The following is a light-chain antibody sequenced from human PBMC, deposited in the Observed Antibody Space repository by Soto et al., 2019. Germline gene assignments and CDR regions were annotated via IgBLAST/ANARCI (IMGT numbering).Light chain of an antibody. CDR2: GAS. J-gene: IGKJ1*01. CDR1: QSVDIN. Sequence: EILLTQSPSTLSVSPGERVTLSCRASQSVDINLAWYQQKPGQAPRLLIYGASTRAAIIPARFSGSGSGTEFTLTISSLQSEDFAVYYCQQYNKWPRTFGQGTKVDIK. V-gene: IGKV3-15*01. CDR3: QQYNKWPRT.